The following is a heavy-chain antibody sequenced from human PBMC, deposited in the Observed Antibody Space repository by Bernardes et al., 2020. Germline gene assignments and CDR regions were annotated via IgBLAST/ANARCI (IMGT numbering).Heavy chain of an antibody. J-gene: IGHJ4*03. CDR1: GYTFTGYN. V-gene: IGHV1-2*06. D-gene: IGHD4-17*01. CDR3: ARNGPMTSVTYFDY. CDR2: INPNTGGT. Sequence: ASVKVSCKASGYTFTGYNMHWVRQAPGQGLEWMGRINPNTGGTNYAQNFQGRVTISVDTSKNQFSLKLTSVTAADTAVYYCARNGPMTSVTYFDYWGQGTMVTVSS.